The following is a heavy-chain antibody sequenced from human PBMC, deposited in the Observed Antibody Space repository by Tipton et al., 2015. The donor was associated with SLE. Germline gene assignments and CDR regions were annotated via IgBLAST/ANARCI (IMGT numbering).Heavy chain of an antibody. Sequence: TLSLTCAVYGGSFSGYYWSWIRQHPGKGLEWIGYIYYSGSTYYNPSLKSRVTISVDTSKNQFSLKLSSVTAADTAVYYCARLWSGYSGYFDYWGPGTLVTVSS. V-gene: IGHV4-31*11. J-gene: IGHJ4*02. CDR2: IYYSGST. CDR1: GGSFSGYY. CDR3: ARLWSGYSGYFDY. D-gene: IGHD3-3*01.